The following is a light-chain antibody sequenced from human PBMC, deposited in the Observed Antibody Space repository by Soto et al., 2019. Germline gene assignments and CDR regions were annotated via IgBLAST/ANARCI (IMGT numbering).Light chain of an antibody. Sequence: EIVMTQSPATLSVSPVERATLSCRASQSVTNSLAWYQQKPGQAPSLLFYDASNRATGIPTRFSCSGSGTDLTLTISNLEPEDLAVYYCQQHISSPLTFGGGTKVDIK. CDR1: QSVTNS. V-gene: IGKV3-11*01. CDR3: QQHISSPLT. J-gene: IGKJ4*01. CDR2: DAS.